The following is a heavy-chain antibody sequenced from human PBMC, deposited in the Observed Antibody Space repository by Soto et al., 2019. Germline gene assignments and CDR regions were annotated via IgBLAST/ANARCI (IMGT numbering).Heavy chain of an antibody. CDR3: ARGGQQLVQANWFDP. CDR2: IIPIFGTA. V-gene: IGHV1-69*06. D-gene: IGHD6-13*01. Sequence: SVKVSCKASGGTFSSYAISRVRQAPGQGLEWMGGIIPIFGTANYAQKFQGRVTITADKSTSTAYMELSSLRSEDTAVYYCARGGQQLVQANWFDPWGQGTLVTVSS. CDR1: GGTFSSYA. J-gene: IGHJ5*02.